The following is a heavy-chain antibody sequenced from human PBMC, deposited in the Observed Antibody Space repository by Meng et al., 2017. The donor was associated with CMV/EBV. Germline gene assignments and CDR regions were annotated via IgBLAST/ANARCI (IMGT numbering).Heavy chain of an antibody. V-gene: IGHV1-69*05. CDR3: ARHTRFGVVISGVDY. Sequence: SVKVFCKASGGTFSSYAISWVRQAPGQGLEWMGGIIPIFGTANYAQKFQGRVTITTDESTSTAYMELSSLRSEDTAMYYCARHTRFGVVISGVDYWGQGTLVTVSS. CDR1: GGTFSSYA. CDR2: IIPIFGTA. D-gene: IGHD3-3*01. J-gene: IGHJ4*02.